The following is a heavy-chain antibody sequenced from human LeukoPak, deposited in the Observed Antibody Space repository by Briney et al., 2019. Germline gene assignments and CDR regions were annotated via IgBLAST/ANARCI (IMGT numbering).Heavy chain of an antibody. CDR1: GFTFSSYA. V-gene: IGHV3-23*01. CDR3: AKDLRITMIVVVTPPLGFDY. CDR2: ISGSGGST. J-gene: IGHJ4*02. Sequence: GGSLRLSCAASGFTFSSYAMSWVRQAPGKGLEWVSAISGSGGSTYYADPVKGRFTISRDNSKNTLYLQMNSLRAEDTAVYYCAKDLRITMIVVVTPPLGFDYWGQGTLVTVSS. D-gene: IGHD3-22*01.